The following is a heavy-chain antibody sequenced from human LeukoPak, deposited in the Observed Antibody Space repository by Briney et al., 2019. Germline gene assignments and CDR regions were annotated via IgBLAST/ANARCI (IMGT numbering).Heavy chain of an antibody. CDR1: GFTLSHYQ. CDR2: INSGSEAI. CDR3: ARDIYGGNPRTDY. V-gene: IGHV3-48*02. D-gene: IGHD4-23*01. Sequence: GGSLRLSCAMSGFTLSHYQMNWVRQAPGKGLEWVSYINSGSEAIYYADSVKGRFIISRDNAKNSLYLQMNSLRDEDTGVYYCARDIYGGNPRTDYWGPGTLVTVSS. J-gene: IGHJ4*02.